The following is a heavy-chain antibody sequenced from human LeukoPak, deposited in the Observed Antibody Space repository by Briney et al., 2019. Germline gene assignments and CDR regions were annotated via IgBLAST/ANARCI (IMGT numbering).Heavy chain of an antibody. CDR2: IYTSGSP. CDR3: ATQTPSSSGHFDF. D-gene: IGHD6-6*01. Sequence: SETLSLTCTVSGGSISSYYWSWIRQPPGKGLEWIGYIYTSGSPNYNPSLKSRVTISVDTSKNQFSLKLSSVTAADTAVYYCATQTPSSSGHFDFWGQGTLVTVSS. CDR1: GGSISSYY. V-gene: IGHV4-4*09. J-gene: IGHJ4*02.